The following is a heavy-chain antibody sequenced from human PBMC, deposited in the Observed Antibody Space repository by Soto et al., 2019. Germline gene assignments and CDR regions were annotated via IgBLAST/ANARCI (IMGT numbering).Heavy chain of an antibody. CDR2: IYYSGST. J-gene: IGHJ5*02. Sequence: QVQLQESGPGLVKPSETLSLTCTVSGVSISSFYWSWIRQPPGKGLEWIGYIYYSGSTNYNPSLKSRVTISVDTSKNQFSLKLSSVTAADTAVYYCARHLGYDSSGYYRNWFDPWGQGTLVTVSS. D-gene: IGHD3-22*01. CDR1: GVSISSFY. CDR3: ARHLGYDSSGYYRNWFDP. V-gene: IGHV4-59*08.